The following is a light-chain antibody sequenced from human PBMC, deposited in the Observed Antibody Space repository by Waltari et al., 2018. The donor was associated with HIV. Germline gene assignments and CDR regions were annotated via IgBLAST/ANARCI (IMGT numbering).Light chain of an antibody. V-gene: IGLV2-8*01. CDR1: SSDVGGYDR. CDR3: SSHAGSNYAFL. Sequence: QSALTQPPSASGSPGQSVAISCTGTSSDVGGYDRVSWYQQHPGKAPKLLIYNVNQRPSGVPDRFSGSKSGNTASLTVSGLQAEDEADYYCSSHAGSNYAFLFGTGTKVTVL. J-gene: IGLJ1*01. CDR2: NVN.